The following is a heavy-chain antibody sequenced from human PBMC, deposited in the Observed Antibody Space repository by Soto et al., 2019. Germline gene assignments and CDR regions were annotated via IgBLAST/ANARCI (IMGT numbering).Heavy chain of an antibody. J-gene: IGHJ4*02. Sequence: GASVKVSCKASGFSLSTSTVQWVRQSRGHRLEWIGWIVVGNGNTNFAQNLRQRVTFSRDMSTNTAYMDVNSLRSDDTAMYYCATASRGYTFGFDSWGQSSLVTVSS. D-gene: IGHD3-16*01. CDR3: ATASRGYTFGFDS. V-gene: IGHV1-58*01. CDR2: IVVGNGNT. CDR1: GFSLSTST.